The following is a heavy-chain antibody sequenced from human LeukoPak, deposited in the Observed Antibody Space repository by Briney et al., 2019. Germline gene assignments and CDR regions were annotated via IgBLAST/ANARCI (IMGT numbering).Heavy chain of an antibody. V-gene: IGHV3-30*02. CDR2: IRYDGSNK. J-gene: IGHJ3*02. D-gene: IGHD3-10*01. CDR3: AKNMVRGVMSYAFDI. CDR1: GFTFSSYG. Sequence: GGSLRLSCAASGFTFSSYGMHWVRHAPGKGLEWVAFIRYDGSNKYYADSVKGRFTISRDNSKNTLYLQMNCLRAEDTAVYYCAKNMVRGVMSYAFDIWGQGTMVTVSS.